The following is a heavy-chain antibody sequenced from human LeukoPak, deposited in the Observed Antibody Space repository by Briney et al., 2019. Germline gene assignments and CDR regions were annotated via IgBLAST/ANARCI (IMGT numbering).Heavy chain of an antibody. V-gene: IGHV3-48*03. D-gene: IGHD6-13*01. CDR2: ISSSTGTK. J-gene: IGHJ4*02. Sequence: GGSLRLSCAASGFTFFSYEMYWVRPAPGKGLEWVSYISSSTGTKYYADSVKGRFTISRDNAKSSLYLQMNSLRVDDTAVYYCARALPSSWYFFDYWGQGALVTVSS. CDR3: ARALPSSWYFFDY. CDR1: GFTFFSYE.